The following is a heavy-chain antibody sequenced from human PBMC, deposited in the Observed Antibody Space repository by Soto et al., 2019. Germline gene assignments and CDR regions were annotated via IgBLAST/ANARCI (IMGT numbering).Heavy chain of an antibody. V-gene: IGHV2-5*02. J-gene: IGHJ6*02. CDR1: GFSLSTSGVG. D-gene: IGHD2-15*01. CDR2: IYWDDDK. Sequence: QITLKESGPTLVKPTQTLTLTCTFSGFSLSTSGVGVAWIRQPPGKALEWLALIYWDDDKLYRPSLESRLTITKYTSKNQVVLTMTNMDSVDTATYYCAYLPCSGGSCYWFSFSGMDVWGQGTTVTVFS. CDR3: AYLPCSGGSCYWFSFSGMDV.